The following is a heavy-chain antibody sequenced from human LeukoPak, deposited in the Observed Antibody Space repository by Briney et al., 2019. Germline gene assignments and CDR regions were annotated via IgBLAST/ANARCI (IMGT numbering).Heavy chain of an antibody. CDR3: ARDRTGWASDY. CDR2: TYSGGST. V-gene: IGHV4-39*07. D-gene: IGHD1-14*01. Sequence: SETLSLTCTVSGGSISNPRYYWGWIRQPPGKGLEWIGSTYSGGSTHYSPSLESRVTISLDTSKNQFSLKLTSVTVADTAVYYCARDRTGWASDYWGQGTLVTVSS. J-gene: IGHJ4*02. CDR1: GGSISNPRYY.